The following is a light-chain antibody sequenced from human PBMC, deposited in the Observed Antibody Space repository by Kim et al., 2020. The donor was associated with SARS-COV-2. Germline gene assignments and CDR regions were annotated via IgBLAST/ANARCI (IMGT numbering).Light chain of an antibody. CDR1: QSVSSSY. Sequence: PGERATLSCRASQSVSSSYLAWYQQKPGQAPRLLIYGVSSRATGIPDRFSGSGSGTDFTLTISRLEPEDFAVYYCQDYGGSLFTFGQGTKL. CDR3: QDYGGSLFT. V-gene: IGKV3-20*01. J-gene: IGKJ2*01. CDR2: GVS.